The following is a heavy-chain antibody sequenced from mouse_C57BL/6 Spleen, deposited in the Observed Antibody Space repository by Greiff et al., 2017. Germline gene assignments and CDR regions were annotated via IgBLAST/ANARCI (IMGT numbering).Heavy chain of an antibody. Sequence: EVQLVESGGGLVKPGGSLKLSCAASGFTFTSYAMSWVRQTPEKRLEWVATISDGGSYTYYPDNVKGRFTFYRDHAKNNLYRQMSDLKSGDTAMYYGVRGREAGSYVGYYGVWGTGTTVTVSS. CDR1: GFTFTSYA. V-gene: IGHV5-4*01. CDR3: VRGREAGSYVGYYGV. D-gene: IGHD1-1*02. J-gene: IGHJ1*03. CDR2: ISDGGSYT.